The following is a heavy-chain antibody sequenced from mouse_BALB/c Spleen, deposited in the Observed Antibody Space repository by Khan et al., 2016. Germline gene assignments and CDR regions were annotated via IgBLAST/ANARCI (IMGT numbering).Heavy chain of an antibody. CDR1: GFTFNTYA. CDR2: IRSKSNNYAT. D-gene: IGHD2-2*01. J-gene: IGHJ2*01. Sequence: EVQLVESGGGLVQPKGSLKLSCAASGFTFNTYAMNWVRQAPGKGLEWVARIRSKSNNYATYYADSVKDRFTISRDASQSMLYLQMNNLKTEDTAMYYCVRGGVTTGYFDYWGQGTTLTVSS. V-gene: IGHV10-1*02. CDR3: VRGGVTTGYFDY.